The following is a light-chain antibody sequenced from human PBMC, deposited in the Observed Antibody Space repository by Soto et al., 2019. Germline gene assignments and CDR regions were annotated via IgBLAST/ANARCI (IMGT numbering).Light chain of an antibody. J-gene: IGKJ2*01. Sequence: DIQMTQSPSSLSASVGDRVAITCRAGQGITDYLNWYQQKAGKAPKLLISSASRLQSGVPSRFSGYRSGTDFTHTINSLQPEDFATYYFQQTYSAPPTFGQGTKLE. CDR2: SAS. CDR3: QQTYSAPPT. V-gene: IGKV1-39*01. CDR1: QGITDY.